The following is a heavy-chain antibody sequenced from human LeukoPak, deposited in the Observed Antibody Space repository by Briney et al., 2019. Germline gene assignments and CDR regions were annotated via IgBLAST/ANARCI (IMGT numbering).Heavy chain of an antibody. V-gene: IGHV3-7*01. J-gene: IGHJ3*02. Sequence: DSVKGRFTISRDNAKNSLYLQMNSLRAEDTAVYYCARDSSIAARLGAFDIWGQGTMVTVSS. CDR3: ARDSSIAARLGAFDI. D-gene: IGHD6-6*01.